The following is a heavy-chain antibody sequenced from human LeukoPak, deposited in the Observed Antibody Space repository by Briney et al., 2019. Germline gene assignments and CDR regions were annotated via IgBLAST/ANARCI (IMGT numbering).Heavy chain of an antibody. Sequence: SETLSLTCTVSGGSISSYYWSWIRQPPGKGLEWIGYIYYSGSTNYNPSLKSRVTISVDTSKNQFSLKLSSVTAADTAVYYCARDKRYSSGHDYWGQGTLVTVSS. V-gene: IGHV4-59*01. CDR3: ARDKRYSSGHDY. J-gene: IGHJ4*02. CDR2: IYYSGST. CDR1: GGSISSYY. D-gene: IGHD6-19*01.